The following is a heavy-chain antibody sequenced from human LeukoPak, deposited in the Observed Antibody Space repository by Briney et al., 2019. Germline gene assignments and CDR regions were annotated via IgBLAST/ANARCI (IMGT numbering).Heavy chain of an antibody. CDR1: GVSFSGYY. Sequence: SETLSLTCTVYGVSFSGYYWSWIRQPPGKGLEWIGEINHNGNTNYNPSLKSRVTISVDTSKNQFSLKLSSVTAADTAVYYCARSYYDSSGYYGGIDYWGQGTLVTVSS. J-gene: IGHJ4*02. CDR2: INHNGNT. CDR3: ARSYYDSSGYYGGIDY. D-gene: IGHD3-22*01. V-gene: IGHV4-34*01.